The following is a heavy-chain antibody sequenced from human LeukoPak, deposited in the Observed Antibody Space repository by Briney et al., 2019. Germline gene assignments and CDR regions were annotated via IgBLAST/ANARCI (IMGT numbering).Heavy chain of an antibody. V-gene: IGHV5-51*01. Sequence: GESLKISCKGSGYSFTSNWIGWVRQMPGKGPEWMGIIYPGDSDTRYSPSFQGQVTISADKSISTAYLQWSSLKASDTAMYYCASSGRHSSSLTDIWGQGTMVTVSS. D-gene: IGHD6-13*01. J-gene: IGHJ3*02. CDR1: GYSFTSNW. CDR2: IYPGDSDT. CDR3: ASSGRHSSSLTDI.